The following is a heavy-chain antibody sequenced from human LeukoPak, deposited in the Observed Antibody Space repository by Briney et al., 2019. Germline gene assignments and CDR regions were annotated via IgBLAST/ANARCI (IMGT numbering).Heavy chain of an antibody. CDR2: IIPIFGTA. V-gene: IGHV1-69*05. CDR1: GATFSSYA. J-gene: IGHJ3*02. CDR3: ARDSCGGDCYPGSYAFDI. Sequence: SVKVSCKASGATFSSYAISWVRQAPGQGLEWMGRIIPIFGTANYAQKFQGRVTITTDESTSTAYMELSSLRSEDTAVYYCARDSCGGDCYPGSYAFDIWGQGTMVTVSS. D-gene: IGHD2-21*02.